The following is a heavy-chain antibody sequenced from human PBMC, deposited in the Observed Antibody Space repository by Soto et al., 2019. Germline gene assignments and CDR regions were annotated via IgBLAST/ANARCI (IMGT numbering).Heavy chain of an antibody. CDR3: ARVDRFLEWLHNWFDP. D-gene: IGHD3-3*01. CDR2: ISAYNGNT. V-gene: IGHV1-18*01. J-gene: IGHJ5*02. Sequence: QVQLVQSGAEVKKPGASVKVSCKASGYTFTSYGISWVRQAPGQGLEWMGWISAYNGNTNYAQKLQGRVTMTTDTSTSTAYMELRSLRSNDTAVYYCARVDRFLEWLHNWFDPWGQGTLVTVSS. CDR1: GYTFTSYG.